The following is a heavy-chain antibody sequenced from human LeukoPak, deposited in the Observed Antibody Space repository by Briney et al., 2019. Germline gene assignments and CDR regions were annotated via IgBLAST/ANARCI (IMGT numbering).Heavy chain of an antibody. CDR3: ARHTRDGYNLFDF. V-gene: IGHV4-59*08. J-gene: IGHJ4*02. Sequence: PSETLSLTCTVSGGSISSYFWSWIRQPPGKGLEWIGFIYYSGSTNYNPSLKSRVTISVDTSKNQFSLKLSSVTAADTAMYYCARHTRDGYNLFDFWGQGTLVTVSS. D-gene: IGHD5-24*01. CDR1: GGSISSYF. CDR2: IYYSGST.